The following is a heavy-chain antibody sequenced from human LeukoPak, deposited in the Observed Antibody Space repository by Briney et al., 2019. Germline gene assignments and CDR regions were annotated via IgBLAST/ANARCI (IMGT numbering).Heavy chain of an antibody. Sequence: SETLSLTCTVSGGSISSYYWSWIRQPPGKGLEWVGYTYYSGSTNYNPSLKSRVTISVDTSKNQFSLKLSSVTAADTAVYYCARGVATITGNWFDPWGQGTLVTVSS. D-gene: IGHD5-12*01. V-gene: IGHV4-59*01. J-gene: IGHJ5*02. CDR3: ARGVATITGNWFDP. CDR1: GGSISSYY. CDR2: TYYSGST.